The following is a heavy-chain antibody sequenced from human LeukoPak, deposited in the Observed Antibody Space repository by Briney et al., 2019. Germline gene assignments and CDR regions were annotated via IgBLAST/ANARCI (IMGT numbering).Heavy chain of an antibody. D-gene: IGHD3-10*01. CDR3: ARATLSGRRYWFDP. V-gene: IGHV4-59*01. J-gene: IGHJ5*02. CDR2: IYDSGST. Sequence: KASETLSLTCTVSGGSISSYYWSWIRQPPGKGLEWIGYIYDSGSTNYNPSLKSRVTISVDTSKNQFSLKLSSVTAADTAVYYCARATLSGRRYWFDPWGQGTLVTVSS. CDR1: GGSISSYY.